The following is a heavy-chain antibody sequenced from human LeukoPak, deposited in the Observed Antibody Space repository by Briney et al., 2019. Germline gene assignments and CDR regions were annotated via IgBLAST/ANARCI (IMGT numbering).Heavy chain of an antibody. V-gene: IGHV4-34*01. CDR2: INHSGST. CDR3: ARAQDIVVVPAAYREIYYYYYGMDV. CDR1: GGSFSGYY. J-gene: IGHJ6*02. D-gene: IGHD2-2*01. Sequence: PSETLSLTCAVYGGSFSGYYWSWIRQPPGKGLEWIGEINHSGSTNYNPSLKSRVTISVDASKNQFSLKLSSVTAADTAVYYCARAQDIVVVPAAYREIYYYYYGMDVWGQGTTVTVSS.